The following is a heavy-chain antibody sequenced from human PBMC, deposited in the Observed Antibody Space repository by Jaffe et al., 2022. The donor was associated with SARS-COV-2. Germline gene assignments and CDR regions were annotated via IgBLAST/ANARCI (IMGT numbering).Heavy chain of an antibody. CDR2: VYYSGST. V-gene: IGHV4-59*01. Sequence: QVQLQESGPGLVKPSETLSLTCTVSGGSISTYYWSWIRQPPGKGLEWIGHVYYSGSTNYNPSLKSRVTISLDRSKNQFSLNLSSVTAADTAVYYCARSDRENLGSCSGATCYSGAFDIWGQGTLVTVTP. CDR1: GGSISTYY. D-gene: IGHD2-15*01. J-gene: IGHJ3*02. CDR3: ARSDRENLGSCSGATCYSGAFDI.